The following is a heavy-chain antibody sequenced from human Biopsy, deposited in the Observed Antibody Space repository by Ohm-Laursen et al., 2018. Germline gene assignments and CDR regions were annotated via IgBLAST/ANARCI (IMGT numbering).Heavy chain of an antibody. CDR2: IHHAQSA. V-gene: IGHV4-59*08. CDR3: ARHAPSYSGSYWRYFDL. CDR1: GGSISSYY. D-gene: IGHD1-26*01. J-gene: IGHJ2*01. Sequence: SDTLSLTCTVSGGSISSYYWMWIRQPPGKGLEWIGYIHHAQSATYNPSLKSRVTISVDTSMNHLSLRLTSVTAADTAVYYCARHAPSYSGSYWRYFDLWGRGTLVTVSS.